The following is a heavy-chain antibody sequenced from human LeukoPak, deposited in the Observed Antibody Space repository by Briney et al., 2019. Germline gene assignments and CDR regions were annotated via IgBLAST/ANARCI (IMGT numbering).Heavy chain of an antibody. CDR2: INPNSGGT. D-gene: IGHD4-11*01. Sequence: ASVTVSFKASGYTFNVFYLHWVRQAPGQGLGWMGWINPNSGGTNYAQKFQGRVTMTRDTSISTAYMELSRLRSDDTAVYYCARWMATVTTPDYWGQGTLVTVSS. CDR1: GYTFNVFY. CDR3: ARWMATVTTPDY. J-gene: IGHJ4*02. V-gene: IGHV1-2*02.